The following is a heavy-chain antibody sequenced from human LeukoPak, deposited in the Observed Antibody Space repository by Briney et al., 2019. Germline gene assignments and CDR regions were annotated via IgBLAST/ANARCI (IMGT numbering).Heavy chain of an antibody. CDR3: ARLMRSYKQQQLVGNWFDP. Sequence: SETLSLTCTVSGGSISSYYWSWIRQPPGKGLEWIGYIYYSGSTNYNPSLKSRVTISVDTSKNQFSLKLSSVTAADTAVYYCARLMRSYKQQQLVGNWFDPWGQGTLVTVSS. D-gene: IGHD6-13*01. CDR2: IYYSGST. V-gene: IGHV4-59*08. J-gene: IGHJ5*02. CDR1: GGSISSYY.